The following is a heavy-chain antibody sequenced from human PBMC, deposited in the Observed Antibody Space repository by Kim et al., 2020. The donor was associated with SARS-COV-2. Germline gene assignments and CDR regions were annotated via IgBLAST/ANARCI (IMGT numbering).Heavy chain of an antibody. J-gene: IGHJ1*01. Sequence: SETLSLTCAVYGGSFSGYYWSWIRQPPGKGLEWIGEINHSGSTNYNPSLKSRVTISGDTSKNQFSLKLSSVTAADTAVYYCARGGGRRYCSSTSCHSDFQHWGQSTLVTVSS. CDR2: INHSGST. V-gene: IGHV4-34*01. CDR3: ARGGGRRYCSSTSCHSDFQH. D-gene: IGHD2-2*01. CDR1: GGSFSGYY.